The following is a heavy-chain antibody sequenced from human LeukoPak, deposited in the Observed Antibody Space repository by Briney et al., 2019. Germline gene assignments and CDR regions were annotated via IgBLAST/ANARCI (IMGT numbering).Heavy chain of an antibody. D-gene: IGHD2-2*02. CDR3: ASSVGRYCSSTSCYTAYFQH. J-gene: IGHJ1*01. CDR2: ISYDGSNK. V-gene: IGHV3-30-3*01. Sequence: GGSLRLSCAASGFTFSSYAMHWVRQAPGKGLEWVAVISYDGSNKYYADSMKGRFTISSYNSKNTLYLQMNSLRAEDTAVYYCASSVGRYCSSTSCYTAYFQHWGQGTLVTVSS. CDR1: GFTFSSYA.